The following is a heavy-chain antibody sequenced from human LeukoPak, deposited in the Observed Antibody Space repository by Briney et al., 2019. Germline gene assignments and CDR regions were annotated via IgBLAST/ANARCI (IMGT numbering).Heavy chain of an antibody. CDR3: ARHILSAAGPGNARWFDP. V-gene: IGHV4-39*01. CDR1: GGSISSSSYY. Sequence: SETLSLTCTVSGGSISSSSYYWGWIRRPPGKGLEWIGSIYYSGSTYYNPSLKSRVTISVDTSKNQFSLKLSSVTAADTAVYYCARHILSAAGPGNARWFDPWGQGTLVTVSS. J-gene: IGHJ5*02. CDR2: IYYSGST. D-gene: IGHD6-13*01.